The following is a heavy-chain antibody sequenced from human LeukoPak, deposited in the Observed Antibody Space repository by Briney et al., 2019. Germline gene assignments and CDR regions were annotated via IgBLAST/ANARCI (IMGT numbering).Heavy chain of an antibody. CDR2: ISGSGGST. CDR1: GFTFSSYA. D-gene: IGHD3-3*01. V-gene: IGHV3-23*01. CDR3: ARDQRTYYDFWSGFVNDAFDI. J-gene: IGHJ3*02. Sequence: GGSLRLSCAASGFTFSSYAMSWVRQAPGKGLEWVSAISGSGGSTYYADSVKGRFTISRDNSKNTLYLQMNSLRAEDTAVYYCARDQRTYYDFWSGFVNDAFDIWGQGTMVTVSS.